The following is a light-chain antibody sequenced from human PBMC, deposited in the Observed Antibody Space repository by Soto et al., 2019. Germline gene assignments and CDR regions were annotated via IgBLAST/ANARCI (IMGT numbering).Light chain of an antibody. J-gene: IGKJ4*01. CDR1: QSVSSSY. Sequence: EIVLTQSPGTLSLSPGERATLSCRASQSVSSSYLAWYQQKPGQAPRLLIYGASSRATGIPDRFSGSGSGTDFTLNISRLEPEDFEVYYCQQYGSSGLTFGGGTKVEIK. CDR3: QQYGSSGLT. CDR2: GAS. V-gene: IGKV3-20*01.